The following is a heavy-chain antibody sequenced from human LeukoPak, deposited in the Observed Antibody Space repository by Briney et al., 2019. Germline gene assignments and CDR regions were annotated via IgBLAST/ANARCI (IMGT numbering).Heavy chain of an antibody. V-gene: IGHV4-61*02. CDR3: ARHHSPHLLIFYGSGRGGLDY. Sequence: SETLSLTCTVSGGSISSGSYYWSWIRQPAGKGLEWIGRIYTSGSTNYNPSLKSRVTISVDTSKNQFSLKLSSVTAADTAVYYCARHHSPHLLIFYGSGRGGLDYWGQGTLVTVSS. D-gene: IGHD3-10*01. J-gene: IGHJ4*02. CDR2: IYTSGST. CDR1: GGSISSGSYY.